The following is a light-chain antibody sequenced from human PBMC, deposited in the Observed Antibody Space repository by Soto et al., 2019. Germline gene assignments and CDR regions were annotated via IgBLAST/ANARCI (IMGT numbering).Light chain of an antibody. CDR2: AAT. V-gene: IGKV1-39*01. J-gene: IGKJ3*01. CDR1: HSVASY. Sequence: DIQMTQSPSSLSASVGDRVTITCRASHSVASYFNWFQQRPGKAPSLLIYAATTLHTGVPSRFSGSRSGTNFTLTISRLQPEDFATYYCQESSPTPAFPFGPGT. CDR3: QESSPTPAFP.